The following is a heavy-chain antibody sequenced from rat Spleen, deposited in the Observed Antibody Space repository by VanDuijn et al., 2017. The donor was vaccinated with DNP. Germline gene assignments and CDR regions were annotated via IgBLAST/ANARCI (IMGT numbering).Heavy chain of an antibody. CDR1: GFTFTNYG. V-gene: IGHV5-29*01. CDR3: TRHRTIMPYYYAMDA. Sequence: EVQLVESGGGLVQPGRSLKLSCAASGFTFTNYGMAWVRQAPTKGLEWVATITYDGSSTFSRDSVKGRFTISRDNARSTLYLQMDSLRSEDTATYYCTRHRTIMPYYYAMDAWGQGASVTVSS. J-gene: IGHJ4*01. D-gene: IGHD3-8*01. CDR2: ITYDGSST.